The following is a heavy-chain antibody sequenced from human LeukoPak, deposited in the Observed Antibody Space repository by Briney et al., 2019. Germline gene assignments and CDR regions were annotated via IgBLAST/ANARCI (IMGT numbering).Heavy chain of an antibody. CDR2: ISSSSSTI. Sequence: PGGSQRLSCAASGLTFSSYSMNWVRQAPGKGLEWVSFISSSSSTICYADSVKGRFTISRDNAKNSLYLQMNSLRAEDTAVYSCAREKENHFDYWGQGTLVTVSS. D-gene: IGHD1-14*01. V-gene: IGHV3-48*01. J-gene: IGHJ4*02. CDR3: AREKENHFDY. CDR1: GLTFSSYS.